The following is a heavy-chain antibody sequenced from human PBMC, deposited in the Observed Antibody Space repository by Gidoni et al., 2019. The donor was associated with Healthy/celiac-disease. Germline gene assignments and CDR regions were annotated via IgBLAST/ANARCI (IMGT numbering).Heavy chain of an antibody. CDR1: GCTVSSYA. CDR3: ARDQVG. V-gene: IGHV1-69*04. D-gene: IGHD1-26*01. Sequence: QVQLVQSGAEVKKPGSSVTVSCKASGCTVSSYAISWVRQAPGPGLEWSVRIIPILGIANYAQKFQGRVTITADKSTSTAYMELSSLRSEDTAVYYCARDQVGWGQGTLVTVSS. CDR2: IIPILGIA. J-gene: IGHJ4*02.